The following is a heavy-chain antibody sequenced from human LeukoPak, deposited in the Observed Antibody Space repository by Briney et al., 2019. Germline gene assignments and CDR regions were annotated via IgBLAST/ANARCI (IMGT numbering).Heavy chain of an antibody. CDR3: ARRYFGFDP. J-gene: IGHJ5*02. V-gene: IGHV4-39*07. Sequence: SETLSLTCTVSGGSISSSSYYWGWIRQPPGKGLEWIGSIYYSGSTYYNPSLKSRVTISADRSKNQFSLKLNSVTAADTAVYYCARRYFGFDPWGQGTLVTVSS. CDR1: GGSISSSSYY. D-gene: IGHD2/OR15-2a*01. CDR2: IYYSGST.